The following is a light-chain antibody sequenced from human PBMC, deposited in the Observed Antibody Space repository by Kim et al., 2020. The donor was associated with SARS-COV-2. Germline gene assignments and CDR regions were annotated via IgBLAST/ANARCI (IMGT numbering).Light chain of an antibody. CDR2: EVS. Sequence: SLTITVTGTSSSVGSYNYVSWYQQHPGKVPKVTIYEVSKQPSVVAERFSGSKSGNTASLTVSGLQPEDEGDYCCSSFAGGNRVVFGGGTQLTVL. CDR1: SSSVGSYNY. CDR3: SSFAGGNRVV. V-gene: IGLV2-8*01. J-gene: IGLJ2*01.